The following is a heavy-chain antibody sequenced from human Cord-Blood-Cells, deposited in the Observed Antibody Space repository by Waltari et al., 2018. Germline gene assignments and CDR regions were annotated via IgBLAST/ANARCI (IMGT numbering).Heavy chain of an antibody. CDR1: GFTFSSHG. CDR3: GGALGEAGDI. Sequence: QVQLVESGGGVVRPGRSLIFSCAASGFTFSSHGIHSVRQAPGKGLEWVAVIWYDGSNKYYADSVKGRFTISRDNSKNTLYLQMNSLRAEDTAVYYCGGALGEAGDIWGQGTMVTVSS. J-gene: IGHJ3*02. D-gene: IGHD6-13*01. CDR2: IWYDGSNK. V-gene: IGHV3-33*01.